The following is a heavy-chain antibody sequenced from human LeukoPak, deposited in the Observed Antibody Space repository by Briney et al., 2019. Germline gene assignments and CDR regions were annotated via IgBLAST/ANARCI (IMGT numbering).Heavy chain of an antibody. V-gene: IGHV4-30-2*01. Sequence: PSQTLSLTCTVSGGSISSGGYYWSWIRQPPGKGLEWIGYIYHSGSTYYNPSLKSRVTISVDTSKNQFSLKLSSVTAADTAVYYCARTANTIFGVAGEPYYYYYYMDVWGKGTTVTVSS. CDR3: ARTANTIFGVAGEPYYYYYYMDV. J-gene: IGHJ6*03. D-gene: IGHD3-3*01. CDR2: IYHSGST. CDR1: GGSISSGGYY.